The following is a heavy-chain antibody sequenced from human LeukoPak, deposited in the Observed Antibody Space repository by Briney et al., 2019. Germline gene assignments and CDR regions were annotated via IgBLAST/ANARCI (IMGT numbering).Heavy chain of an antibody. Sequence: SETLSLTCTVSGGSISSYYWSWIRQPPGKGLEWIWYIYYSGSTNYNPSLKSRVTISVDTSKNQFSLKLSSVTAADTAVYYCARDLTYGSGSYKAFDIWGQGTMVTVSS. J-gene: IGHJ3*02. D-gene: IGHD3-10*01. CDR2: IYYSGST. V-gene: IGHV4-59*01. CDR3: ARDLTYGSGSYKAFDI. CDR1: GGSISSYY.